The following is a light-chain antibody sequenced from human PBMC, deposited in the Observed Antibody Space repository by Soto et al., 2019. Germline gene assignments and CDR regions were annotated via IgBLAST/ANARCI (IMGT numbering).Light chain of an antibody. J-gene: IGKJ2*01. Sequence: DIQMTQSPSSLSASVGDRVTMTCRASQAISKDLNWYQQKPGKAPKLLMFEASNLQTGVSSRFSASGSGTDFTLTINSLQPEDFATYYGQQYYCLPYTVGQGTTLEI. CDR3: QQYYCLPYT. CDR2: EAS. V-gene: IGKV1-33*01. CDR1: QAISKD.